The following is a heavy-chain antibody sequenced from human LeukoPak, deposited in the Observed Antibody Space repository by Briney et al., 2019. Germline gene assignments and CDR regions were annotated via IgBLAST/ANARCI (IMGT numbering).Heavy chain of an antibody. CDR3: ARRRDGYNYVGTDY. CDR2: IYPGDSDT. V-gene: IGHV5-51*01. CDR1: GYNFTNYW. Sequence: GESLKISCKGSGYNFTNYWIGSVRQMPGKGLEWMGIIYPGDSDTTYSPSFQGQVTISADKSISTAYLQWSSLKASDTAMYYCARRRDGYNYVGTDYWGQGTLVTVSS. J-gene: IGHJ4*02. D-gene: IGHD5-24*01.